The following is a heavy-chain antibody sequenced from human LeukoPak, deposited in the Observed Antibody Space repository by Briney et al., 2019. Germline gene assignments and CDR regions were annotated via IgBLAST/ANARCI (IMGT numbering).Heavy chain of an antibody. V-gene: IGHV4-61*02. CDR2: IYTSGAT. Sequence: SETPSLTCTVSGGSISSGSHYWSWIRQPAGKGLEWIGRIYTSGATNYNPSLKSRVTISVDTSKNQFSLKLSSVTAADAAVYYCARDRSGRMIWYFDLWGRGTLVTVSS. CDR3: ARDRSGRMIWYFDL. D-gene: IGHD3-10*01. CDR1: GGSISSGSHY. J-gene: IGHJ2*01.